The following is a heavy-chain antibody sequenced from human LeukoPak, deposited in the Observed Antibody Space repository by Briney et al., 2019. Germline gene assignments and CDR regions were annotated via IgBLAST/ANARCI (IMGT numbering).Heavy chain of an antibody. CDR2: FDPEEGET. V-gene: IGHV1-24*01. J-gene: IGHJ1*01. CDR1: GYTLTELS. D-gene: IGHD3-22*01. Sequence: ASVKVSCKVSGYTLTELSVHWVRQAPGKGLEWMGSFDPEEGETIYAQRFQGRVTMTEDTSTDTAYMEMSSLRSEDTAAYYCATDLFTTMTAFWGQGTLVTVSS. CDR3: ATDLFTTMTAF.